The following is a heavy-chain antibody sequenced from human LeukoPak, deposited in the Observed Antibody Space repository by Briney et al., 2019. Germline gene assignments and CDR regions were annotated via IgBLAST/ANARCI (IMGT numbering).Heavy chain of an antibody. CDR1: GFTFSSYA. J-gene: IGHJ4*02. CDR3: ARFRSSYSSSSGGDY. CDR2: ISYDGSNK. D-gene: IGHD6-6*01. V-gene: IGHV3-30-3*01. Sequence: GGSLRLSCAASGFTFSSYAMHWVRQAPGKGLEWVAVISYDGSNKYYADSVKGRFTISRDNSKNTLYLQMNSLRAEDTAVYYCARFRSSYSSSSGGDYWGQGTLVTVSS.